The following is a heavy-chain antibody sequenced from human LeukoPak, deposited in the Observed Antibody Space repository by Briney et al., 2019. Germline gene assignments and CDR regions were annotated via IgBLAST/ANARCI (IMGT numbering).Heavy chain of an antibody. CDR1: GYFFSGSV. CDR3: AKDSGGSVLED. Sequence: GGSLRLSCAASGYFFSGSVMHWVRQAPGTGLEWVAIISYDGTNENYGDSVKGRFTIARDNSKSTLYLHMNSLRHDDTAVYYCAKDSGGSVLEDWGHGSLVIVSS. V-gene: IGHV3-30*18. D-gene: IGHD2-15*01. J-gene: IGHJ4*01. CDR2: ISYDGTNE.